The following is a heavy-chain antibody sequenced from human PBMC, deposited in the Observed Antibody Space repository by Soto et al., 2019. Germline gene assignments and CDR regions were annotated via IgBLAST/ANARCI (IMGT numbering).Heavy chain of an antibody. CDR1: GGSISSGGYY. CDR2: IYYSGST. V-gene: IGHV4-31*03. Sequence: QVQLQESGPGLVKPSQTLSLTCTVSGGSISSGGYYWSWIRQHPGKGLEWIGYIYYSGSTYYNPSLQSRVTISVDTSKNQFSLQLSSVTAADTAVYYCARDSDYDSSGGFDYWGQGTLVTVSS. CDR3: ARDSDYDSSGGFDY. D-gene: IGHD3-22*01. J-gene: IGHJ4*02.